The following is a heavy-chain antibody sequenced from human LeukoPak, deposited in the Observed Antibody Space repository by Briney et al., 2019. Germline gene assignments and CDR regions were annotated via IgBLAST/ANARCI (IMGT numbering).Heavy chain of an antibody. V-gene: IGHV3-21*01. CDR3: AGDPLVVVVPAASYYYYGMDV. CDR1: GFTFSSYA. J-gene: IGHJ6*02. CDR2: ISSSSSYI. D-gene: IGHD2-2*01. Sequence: GGSLRLSCAASGFTFSSYAMSWVRQAPGKGLEWVSSISSSSSYIYYADSVKGRFTISRDNAKNSLYLQMNSLRAEDTAVYYCAGDPLVVVVPAASYYYYGMDVWGQGTTVTVSS.